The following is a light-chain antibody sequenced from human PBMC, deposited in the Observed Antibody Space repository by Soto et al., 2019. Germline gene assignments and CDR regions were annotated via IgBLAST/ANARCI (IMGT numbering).Light chain of an antibody. V-gene: IGKV3-20*01. CDR3: QQYGSSFRT. CDR1: QSVSSSY. Sequence: EIVLTQSPGTLSLSPGERATLSCRASQSVSSSYLAWYQQKPGQAPRLLIYGASSRATGLPDRFSGSGSGTDFTLTISRLEPEDFAVYYCQQYGSSFRTFGQGTRLEIK. J-gene: IGKJ5*01. CDR2: GAS.